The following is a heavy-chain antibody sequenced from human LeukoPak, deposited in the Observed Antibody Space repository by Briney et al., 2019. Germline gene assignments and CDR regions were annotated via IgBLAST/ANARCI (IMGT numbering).Heavy chain of an antibody. D-gene: IGHD5-12*01. CDR3: ARTGYSGYDLFDY. CDR1: GYSISSGYY. J-gene: IGHJ4*02. CDR2: IYHSGTT. Sequence: TSETLSLTCTVSGYSISSGYYWGWIRQSPGKGLEWIGSIYHSGTTYYNPSLKSRVTISVDTSKNQFSLKLSSVTAADTAVYYCARTGYSGYDLFDYWGQGTPVTVSS. V-gene: IGHV4-38-2*02.